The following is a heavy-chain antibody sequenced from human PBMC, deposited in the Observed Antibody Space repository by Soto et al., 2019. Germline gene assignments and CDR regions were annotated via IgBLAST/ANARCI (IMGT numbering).Heavy chain of an antibody. CDR3: ATHMVRGAYYYYGMDV. V-gene: IGHV1-8*01. CDR2: MNPNSGNT. CDR1: GYTFTSYD. Sequence: GASVKVSCKASGYTFTSYDINWVRQATGQGLEWMGWMNPNSGNTGYAQKFQGRVTMTRNTSISTAYMELSSLRSEDTAVYYCATHMVRGAYYYYGMDVWGQGTTVTVSS. J-gene: IGHJ6*02. D-gene: IGHD3-10*01.